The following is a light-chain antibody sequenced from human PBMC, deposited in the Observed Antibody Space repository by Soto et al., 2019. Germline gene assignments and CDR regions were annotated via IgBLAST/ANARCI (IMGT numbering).Light chain of an antibody. V-gene: IGKV1-12*01. Sequence: DIQMTQSPSSVSASVGDRVTITCRASQGISSWLAWYQQKPEKAPKLVIYDASSLQSGVPSRFSGSGSGTDFTLTISSLQPEDFATYYCQESYTTPFTFGGGTKVDIK. CDR2: DAS. CDR3: QESYTTPFT. J-gene: IGKJ4*01. CDR1: QGISSW.